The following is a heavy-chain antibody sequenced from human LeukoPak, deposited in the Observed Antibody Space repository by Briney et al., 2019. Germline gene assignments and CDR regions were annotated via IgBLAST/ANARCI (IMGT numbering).Heavy chain of an antibody. D-gene: IGHD3-10*01. J-gene: IGHJ6*03. CDR3: ASVRRGFGESSKYYSYYYMDV. CDR1: GGSISSSSYF. V-gene: IGHV4-39*01. Sequence: SETLSLTCSVSGGSISSSSYFWGWIRQPPGKGLEWIGNIYYSGSTYYDPSLKSRVTISLDTSKNQFSLRLSAVTAADTAAYYCASVRRGFGESSKYYSYYYMDVWGNGTTVTISS. CDR2: IYYSGST.